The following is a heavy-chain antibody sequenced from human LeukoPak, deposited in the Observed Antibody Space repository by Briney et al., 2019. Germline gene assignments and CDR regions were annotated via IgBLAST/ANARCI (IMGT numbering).Heavy chain of an antibody. D-gene: IGHD6-6*01. V-gene: IGHV3-23*01. Sequence: GGSQRLSCAASGFTFSSYAMSWVRQAPGKGLEWVSAISGSGGSTYYADSVKGRFTISRDNSKNTLHLQMNSLRAEDTAVYYCAKDPWSIAARPLYYFDYWGQGTLVTVSS. CDR1: GFTFSSYA. CDR2: ISGSGGST. J-gene: IGHJ4*02. CDR3: AKDPWSIAARPLYYFDY.